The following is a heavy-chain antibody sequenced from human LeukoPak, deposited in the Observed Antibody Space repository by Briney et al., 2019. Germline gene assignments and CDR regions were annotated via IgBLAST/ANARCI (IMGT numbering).Heavy chain of an antibody. CDR1: GFTFSSYG. CDR3: AKSLGSYYPFDY. Sequence: TGGSLRLSCAVSGFTFSSYGMHWVRQAPGKGLEWVAFIRYDGSNKYYADSVKGRFTISRDNSKNTLYLQMNSLRAEDTAVYYCAKSLGSYYPFDYWGQGALVTVSS. CDR2: IRYDGSNK. V-gene: IGHV3-30*02. D-gene: IGHD1-26*01. J-gene: IGHJ4*02.